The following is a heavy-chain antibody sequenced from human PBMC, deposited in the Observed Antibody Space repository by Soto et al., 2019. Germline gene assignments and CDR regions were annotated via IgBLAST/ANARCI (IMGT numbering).Heavy chain of an antibody. CDR3: ARSPPLDIVVVPAAIRGYNWFDP. V-gene: IGHV4-59*01. J-gene: IGHJ5*02. D-gene: IGHD2-2*01. Sequence: SETLSLTCTVSGGSISSYYWSWIRQPPGKGLEWIGYIYYSGSTNYNPSLKSRVTISVDTSKNQFSLKLSSVTAADSAVYYCARSPPLDIVVVPAAIRGYNWFDPWGQGTLVTVSS. CDR2: IYYSGST. CDR1: GGSISSYY.